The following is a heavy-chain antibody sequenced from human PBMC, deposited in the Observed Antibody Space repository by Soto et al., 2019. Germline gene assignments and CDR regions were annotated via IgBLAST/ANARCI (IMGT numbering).Heavy chain of an antibody. CDR2: IYYSGST. V-gene: IGHV4-39*01. J-gene: IGHJ6*02. Sequence: SETLSLTCTVSGGSISSSSYYWGWIRQPPGKGLEWIGSIYYSGSTYYNPSLKSRVTISVDTSKNQFSLKLSSVTAADTAVYYCASHDDYGDYVTYYGMDVWGQGTTVTVSS. D-gene: IGHD4-17*01. CDR3: ASHDDYGDYVTYYGMDV. CDR1: GGSISSSSYY.